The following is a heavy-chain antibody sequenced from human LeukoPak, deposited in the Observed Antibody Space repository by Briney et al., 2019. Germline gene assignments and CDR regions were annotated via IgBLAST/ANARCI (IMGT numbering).Heavy chain of an antibody. CDR3: ATPYYYDSSV. CDR1: GGSISSRSYY. J-gene: IGHJ4*02. V-gene: IGHV4-39*01. CDR2: IYYSGST. D-gene: IGHD3-22*01. Sequence: SETLSLTCTVSGGSISSRSYYWGWIRQPPGKGLEWIGSIYYSGSTYYNPSLKSRVTISVDTSKNQFSLRLSSVTAADTAVYYCATPYYYDSSVWGQGTLVTVSS.